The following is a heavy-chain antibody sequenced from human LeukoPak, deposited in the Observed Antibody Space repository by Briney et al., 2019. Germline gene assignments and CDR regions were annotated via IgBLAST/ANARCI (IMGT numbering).Heavy chain of an antibody. CDR1: GLTVSSNY. Sequence: GGSLRLSCAASGLTVSSNYMSWVRQAPGNGLEWVSVIYSGGSTYYADSVKGRFTISRDNSKNTLYLQMNSLRAEDTAVYYCARERRGGYDYGRYFDYWGQGTLVTVSS. J-gene: IGHJ4*02. CDR3: ARERRGGYDYGRYFDY. D-gene: IGHD5-12*01. CDR2: IYSGGST. V-gene: IGHV3-66*02.